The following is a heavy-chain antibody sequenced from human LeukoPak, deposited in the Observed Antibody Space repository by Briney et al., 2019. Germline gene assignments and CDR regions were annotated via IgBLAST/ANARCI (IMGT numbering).Heavy chain of an antibody. CDR1: GYTLTELS. Sequence: ASVKVSCKVSGYTLTELSMHWVRQAPGKGLEWMGGFDPEDGETIYAQKFQGRVTMTEDTSTDTAYMGLSSLRSEDTAVYYCATAFFSGSSLDYWGQGTLVTVSS. CDR3: ATAFFSGSSLDY. V-gene: IGHV1-24*01. CDR2: FDPEDGET. J-gene: IGHJ4*02. D-gene: IGHD3-10*01.